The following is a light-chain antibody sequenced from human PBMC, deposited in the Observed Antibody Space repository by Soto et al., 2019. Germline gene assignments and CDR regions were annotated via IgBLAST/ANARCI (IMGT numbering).Light chain of an antibody. J-gene: IGLJ3*02. V-gene: IGLV2-11*01. CDR1: SSDVGGYNF. CDR2: DVT. CDR3: CSYAGSYTWV. Sequence: QSALTQPRSVSGSPGQSVTISCTGTSSDVGGYNFVSWYQQHPGKAPKLMIYDVTKRPSGVPDRFSGSKSGITASLTISGLQAEDEAAYYCCSYAGSYTWVFGGGTKLTVL.